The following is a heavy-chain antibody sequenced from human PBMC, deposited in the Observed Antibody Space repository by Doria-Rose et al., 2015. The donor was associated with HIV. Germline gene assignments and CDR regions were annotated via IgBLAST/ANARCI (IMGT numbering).Heavy chain of an antibody. J-gene: IGHJ4*02. V-gene: IGHV2-26*01. CDR3: ARIKSSRWYHKYYFDF. D-gene: IGHD6-13*01. CDR1: GVSLSSPGMG. Sequence: VTLKESGPVLVKPTETLTLTCTVSGVSLSSPGMGVSWIRQPPGKALEWLAKIFSDDERSYKTSLKSRLTISRGTSKSQVVLTMTDMGPVDTATYYCARIKSSRWYHKYYFDFWGQGTLVIVSA. CDR2: IFSDDER.